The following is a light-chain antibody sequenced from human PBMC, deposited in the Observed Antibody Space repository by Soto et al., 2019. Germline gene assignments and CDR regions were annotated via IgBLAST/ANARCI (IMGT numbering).Light chain of an antibody. CDR1: SSNIGNNY. CDR2: DNN. Sequence: QSVLTQPPSVSAAPGQTVTISCSGSSSNIGNNYVSWYQQVPGTAPKLLIYDNNKRPSGIPDRFSGSKSGTSATLGITGLQTGDEADYYCGTWDSSLSAYVFGTGTKLTVL. V-gene: IGLV1-51*01. J-gene: IGLJ1*01. CDR3: GTWDSSLSAYV.